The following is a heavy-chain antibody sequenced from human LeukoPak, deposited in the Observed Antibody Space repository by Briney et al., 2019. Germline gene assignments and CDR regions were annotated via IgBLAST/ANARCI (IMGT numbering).Heavy chain of an antibody. D-gene: IGHD1-7*01. V-gene: IGHV3-30*04. CDR2: ISSDGSNK. Sequence: GSLRLSCAASGFTFSSYAMHWVRQAPGKGLEWVAVISSDGSNKYYADSVKGRFTISRDNSKNTLYLQMNSLRAEDTAVHYCARDKLGTTDYCGQGTLVTVSS. CDR1: GFTFSSYA. CDR3: ARDKLGTTDY. J-gene: IGHJ4*02.